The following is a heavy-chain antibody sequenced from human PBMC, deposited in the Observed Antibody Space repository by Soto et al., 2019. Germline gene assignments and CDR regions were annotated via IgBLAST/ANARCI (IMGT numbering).Heavy chain of an antibody. CDR2: IIPIFGST. V-gene: IGHV1-69*12. CDR1: GGTFSNSA. D-gene: IGHD3-3*01. Sequence: QVQLVQSGAEVRKPGSSVKVSCKASGGTFSNSAITWVRQAPGQGLEWVGGIIPIFGSTNYAQKFQGRVTITADESTRTAYMELSSLPSEDTAVYSCARDGDLRSDFWSGPLGGGWFDPWGQGTLVTVSS. J-gene: IGHJ5*02. CDR3: ARDGDLRSDFWSGPLGGGWFDP.